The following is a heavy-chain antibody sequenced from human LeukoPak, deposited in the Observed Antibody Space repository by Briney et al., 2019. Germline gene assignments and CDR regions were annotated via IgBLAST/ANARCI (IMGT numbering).Heavy chain of an antibody. CDR1: GFTFRNYS. V-gene: IGHV3-23*01. J-gene: IGHJ6*03. CDR2: ISGSGGST. Sequence: AGGSLRLSCAASGFTFRNYSMIWVRQAPGKGLEWVSLISGSGGSTYYADSVKGRFTFSRDNSKNTLYLQINSLRAEDTAVYYCAKTSCSSDSCQYYMDVWGKGTTVTVSS. D-gene: IGHD2-2*01. CDR3: AKTSCSSDSCQYYMDV.